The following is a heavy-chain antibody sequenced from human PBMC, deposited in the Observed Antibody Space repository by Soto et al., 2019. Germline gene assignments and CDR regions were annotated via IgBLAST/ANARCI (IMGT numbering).Heavy chain of an antibody. J-gene: IGHJ3*02. Sequence: GGSLRLSCAASGFTFDDYTMHWVRQAPGKGLEWGSLISWYGGSTYYADSVKGRFTISRDNSKNSLYLQMNSLRNEDTAVYYCAKDMEGGAAAGAFDIWGQGTMVTVSS. CDR1: GFTFDDYT. V-gene: IGHV3-43*01. CDR2: ISWYGGST. CDR3: AKDMEGGAAAGAFDI. D-gene: IGHD6-13*01.